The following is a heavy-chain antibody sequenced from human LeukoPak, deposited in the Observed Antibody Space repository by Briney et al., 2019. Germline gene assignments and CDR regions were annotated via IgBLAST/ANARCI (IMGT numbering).Heavy chain of an antibody. V-gene: IGHV1-2*02. Sequence: ASVKVSCKASGYTFTGYYMHWVRQAPGHGLEWIGWINPNSGGTNYAQKFQGRVTMTRDTSISTAYMELSRLRSDDTAVYYCARRQLCSTSCYSAFDIWGQGTMVTVSS. D-gene: IGHD2-2*01. CDR3: ARRQLCSTSCYSAFDI. J-gene: IGHJ3*02. CDR2: INPNSGGT. CDR1: GYTFTGYY.